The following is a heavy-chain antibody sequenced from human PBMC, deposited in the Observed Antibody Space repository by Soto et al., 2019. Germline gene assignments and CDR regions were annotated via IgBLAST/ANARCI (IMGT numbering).Heavy chain of an antibody. CDR3: ARAPVGLDTISYFDY. J-gene: IGHJ4*02. D-gene: IGHD3-3*01. V-gene: IGHV4-30-4*01. CDR1: GDSVSSVGFH. CDR2: IYNGGST. Sequence: SETLSLTCTVSGDSVSSVGFHWAWLRRPPGKGLEWIGYIYNGGSTYYRPSLESRMYMSLDATRNHYSLRLTSVTAADTAVYFCARAPVGLDTISYFDYWGQGKLVTVSS.